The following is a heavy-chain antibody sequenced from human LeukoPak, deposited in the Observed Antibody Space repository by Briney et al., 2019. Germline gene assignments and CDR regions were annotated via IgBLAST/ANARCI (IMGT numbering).Heavy chain of an antibody. V-gene: IGHV1-69*13. CDR2: IIPIFGTA. Sequence: ASVKVSCKASGGTFSSYAISWVRQAPGQGLEWMGGIIPIFGTANYAQKFQGRVTITADESTSTAYMELSSLRSEDTAVYYCASTTYYYDSSGYEYYGMDVWGQGTTVTVSS. J-gene: IGHJ6*02. D-gene: IGHD3-22*01. CDR1: GGTFSSYA. CDR3: ASTTYYYDSSGYEYYGMDV.